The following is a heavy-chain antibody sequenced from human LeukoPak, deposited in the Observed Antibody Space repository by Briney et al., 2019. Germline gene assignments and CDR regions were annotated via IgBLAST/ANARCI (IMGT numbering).Heavy chain of an antibody. CDR1: GFTFSSYW. Sequence: GSLRLSCAASGFTFSSYWMHWVRQAPGKGLVWVSRVNSDGSTRSYADSVKGRFTISRDDAKNTLYLQMNSLRAEDTAVYYCARGYINYPDYWGQGTLVTVSS. CDR3: ARGYINYPDY. D-gene: IGHD4-11*01. J-gene: IGHJ4*02. V-gene: IGHV3-74*01. CDR2: VNSDGSTR.